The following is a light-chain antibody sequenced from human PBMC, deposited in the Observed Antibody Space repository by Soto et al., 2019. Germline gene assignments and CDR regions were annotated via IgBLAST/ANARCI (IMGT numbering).Light chain of an antibody. Sequence: QSVLTQPPSASGTPGQRVTISCSGSSSNIGSNSVYWYQQLPGTAPKLLIFRNDQRPSGVPDRFSASRSGTSASLAISGLRPGSAAIYYCASWNNGLLFGGGPK. V-gene: IGLV1-47*01. J-gene: IGLJ2*01. CDR3: ASWNNGLL. CDR2: RND. CDR1: SSNIGSNS.